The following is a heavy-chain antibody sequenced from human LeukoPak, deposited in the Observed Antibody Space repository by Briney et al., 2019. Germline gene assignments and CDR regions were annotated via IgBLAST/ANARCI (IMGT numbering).Heavy chain of an antibody. V-gene: IGHV4-4*07. Sequence: SETLSLTCTVSGGSISSYYYTWIRQPAGKGLEWIGRIYTSGSTNYNPSLKSRVTMSVDTSKNQFSLKLSSVTAADTAVYYCARRSGSYYYYYMDVWGKGTTVTVSS. CDR1: GGSISSYY. CDR2: IYTSGST. D-gene: IGHD1-26*01. CDR3: ARRSGSYYYYYMDV. J-gene: IGHJ6*03.